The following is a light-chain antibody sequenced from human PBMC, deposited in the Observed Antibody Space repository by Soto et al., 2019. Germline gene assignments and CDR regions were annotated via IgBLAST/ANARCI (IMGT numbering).Light chain of an antibody. V-gene: IGKV3-20*01. Sequence: EIVLTQSPGTLSLSPGERATVSCRATQSVSSSYLAWYQQKPGQAPRLLIYDASTRATGIPDRFSGSGSGTDFTLTISRLEPEDFAVYYCQQYGSSRTFGQGTKVDI. J-gene: IGKJ1*01. CDR3: QQYGSSRT. CDR2: DAS. CDR1: QSVSSSY.